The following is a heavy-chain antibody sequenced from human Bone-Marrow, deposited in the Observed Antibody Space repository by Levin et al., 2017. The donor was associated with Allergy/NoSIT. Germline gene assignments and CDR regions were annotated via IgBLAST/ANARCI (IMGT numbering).Heavy chain of an antibody. J-gene: IGHJ4*02. Sequence: SGPTLVKPTQTLTLTCTFSGFSLSTSGEAVAWIRQSPGKALEWLALIYWDDDKPYSPSLKSRLTITKDTSKNQVVLTMTNMGPVDTATYFCAHRAYRGSSLDYWGPGTLVTIPS. CDR3: AHRAYRGSSLDY. CDR1: GFSLSTSGEA. V-gene: IGHV2-5*02. D-gene: IGHD6-6*01. CDR2: IYWDDDK.